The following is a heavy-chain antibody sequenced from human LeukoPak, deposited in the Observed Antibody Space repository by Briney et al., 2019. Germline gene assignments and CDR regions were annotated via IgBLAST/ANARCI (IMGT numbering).Heavy chain of an antibody. V-gene: IGHV4-34*01. D-gene: IGHD3-22*01. J-gene: IGHJ4*02. Sequence: SETLSLTCAVYGGSFSGYYWSWIRQPPGKGLEWIGEINHSGSTNYNPSLKSRVTISVDTSKNQFSLKLSSVTAADTAVYYCARVALKRPLHSSGYSYWGQGTLVTVSS. CDR3: ARVALKRPLHSSGYSY. CDR1: GGSFSGYY. CDR2: INHSGST.